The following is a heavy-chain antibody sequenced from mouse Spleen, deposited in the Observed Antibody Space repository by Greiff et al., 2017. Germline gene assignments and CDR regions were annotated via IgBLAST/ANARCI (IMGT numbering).Heavy chain of an antibody. CDR3: AREDDGNGAY. CDR1: GYTFTDYV. CDR2: IYPGSGST. Sequence: VMLVESGPELVKPGASVKMSCKASGYTFTDYVISWVKQRTGQGLEWIGEIYPGSGSTYYNEKFKSKATLTVDTSSSTAYMQLSSLTSEDSAVYYCAREDDGNGAYWGQGTLVTVSA. J-gene: IGHJ3*01. D-gene: IGHD2-1*01. V-gene: IGHV1-77*01.